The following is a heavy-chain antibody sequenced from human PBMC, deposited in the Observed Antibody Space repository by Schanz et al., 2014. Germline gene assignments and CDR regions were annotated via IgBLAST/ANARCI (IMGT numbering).Heavy chain of an antibody. D-gene: IGHD3-10*01. Sequence: QVQLVESGGGVVQPGRSLRLSCAASGFTFRSYGMHWVRQAPGKGLEWVALISYDGSNKYYADSVKGRFTISRDNSKNTLYLEMNSLRAEDTAVYYCARDRAAGYYDSGMSYYYYGMDVWGQGTTVTVSS. CDR1: GFTFRSYG. CDR2: ISYDGSNK. J-gene: IGHJ6*02. V-gene: IGHV3-33*01. CDR3: ARDRAAGYYDSGMSYYYYGMDV.